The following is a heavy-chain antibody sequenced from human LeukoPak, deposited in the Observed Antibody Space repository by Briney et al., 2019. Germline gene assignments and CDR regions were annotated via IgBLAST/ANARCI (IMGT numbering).Heavy chain of an antibody. Sequence: GRSLRLSCAASGFTFSSYGMHCVHQAPGKGLEWVAVISDDGSNRYYANSVKGRFTISRDNSRTTLYLQMDSLRSEDTAVYYCAKERQMAAILHYYFDYWGQGTLVTVSS. CDR1: GFTFSSYG. J-gene: IGHJ4*02. V-gene: IGHV3-30*18. CDR2: ISDDGSNR. CDR3: AKERQMAAILHYYFDY. D-gene: IGHD5-24*01.